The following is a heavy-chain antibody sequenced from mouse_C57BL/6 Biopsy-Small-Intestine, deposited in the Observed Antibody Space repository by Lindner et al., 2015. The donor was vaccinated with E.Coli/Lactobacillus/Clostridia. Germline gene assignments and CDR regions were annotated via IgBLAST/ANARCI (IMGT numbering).Heavy chain of an antibody. CDR1: GFSFSDYG. D-gene: IGHD1-1*01. V-gene: IGHV5-17*01. CDR3: AREGDYYGSSWYFDV. CDR2: ISSGSITI. J-gene: IGHJ1*03. Sequence: VQLQESGGGLVKPGGSLRLSCAASGFSFSDYGMHWVRQVPEKGLEWVAYISSGSITIYYADTVKGRFTISRDTAKNTLFLQMASLRSEDTAMYYCAREGDYYGSSWYFDVWGTGTTVTVSS.